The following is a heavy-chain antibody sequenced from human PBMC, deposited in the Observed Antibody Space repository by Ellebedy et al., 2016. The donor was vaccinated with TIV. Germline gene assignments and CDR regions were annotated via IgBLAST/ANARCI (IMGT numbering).Heavy chain of an antibody. Sequence: GESLKISCAASGFDVSSYFMSWVRLAPGKGLEWVSVVYKGGGTNYTDSVMGRFTVSRDTSENTVYLQMNSLRAEDTAVYYCARLADYWGQGTLVSVSS. CDR2: VYKGGGT. CDR3: ARLADY. V-gene: IGHV3-66*04. CDR1: GFDVSSYF. J-gene: IGHJ4*02.